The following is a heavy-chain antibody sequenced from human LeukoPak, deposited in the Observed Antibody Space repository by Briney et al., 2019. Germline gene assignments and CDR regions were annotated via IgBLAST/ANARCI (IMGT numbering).Heavy chain of an antibody. CDR3: AKVDTAMVIGY. D-gene: IGHD5-18*01. Sequence: SETLSLTCTVSGGSISSYYWSWIRQPPGKGLEWIGYIYHSGSTYYNPSLKSRVTISVDRSKNQFSLKLSSVTAADTAVYYCAKVDTAMVIGYWGQGTLVTVSS. CDR1: GGSISSYY. V-gene: IGHV4-59*12. CDR2: IYHSGST. J-gene: IGHJ4*02.